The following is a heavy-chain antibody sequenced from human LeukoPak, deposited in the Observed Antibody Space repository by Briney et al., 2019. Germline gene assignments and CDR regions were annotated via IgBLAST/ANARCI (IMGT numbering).Heavy chain of an antibody. CDR3: ARGERGLGIGLSNWFDP. V-gene: IGHV3-74*01. D-gene: IGHD7-27*01. Sequence: GGSLRLSCAASGFTFSSYWMHWVRQAPGKGLVWVSRINSDGSSTSYADSVKGRFTISRDNAKNSLYLQMNSLRAEDTAVYYCARGERGLGIGLSNWFDPWGQGTLVTVSS. J-gene: IGHJ5*02. CDR2: INSDGSST. CDR1: GFTFSSYW.